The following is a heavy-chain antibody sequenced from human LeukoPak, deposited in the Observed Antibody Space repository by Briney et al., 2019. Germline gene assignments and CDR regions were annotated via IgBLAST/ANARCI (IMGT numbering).Heavy chain of an antibody. CDR2: IGGNSGST. Sequence: PGGSLRLSCAASGFTFSSHAMAWVRQAPGKGLEWVSAIGGNSGSTYYADSVKGRFTISRDNSKNTVYLQMNYLRADDTAVYYCARDPGVVAFHYLDFWGQGTLVTVSS. CDR3: ARDPGVVAFHYLDF. V-gene: IGHV3-23*01. D-gene: IGHD3-3*01. CDR1: GFTFSSHA. J-gene: IGHJ4*02.